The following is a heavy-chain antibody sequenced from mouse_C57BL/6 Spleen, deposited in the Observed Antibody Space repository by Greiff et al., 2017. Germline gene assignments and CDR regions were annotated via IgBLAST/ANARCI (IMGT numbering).Heavy chain of an antibody. Sequence: VQLQQSGPVLVKPGASVKMSCKASGYTFTDYYMNWVQQSHGKSLEWIGVINPYNGGTSYNQTFKGKATLTVDKSSSTAYMELNSLTSEDSAVYYGARGYYGSSYWYFDVGGTGTTVTVSS. J-gene: IGHJ1*03. V-gene: IGHV1-19*01. CDR3: ARGYYGSSYWYFDV. D-gene: IGHD1-1*01. CDR2: INPYNGGT. CDR1: GYTFTDYY.